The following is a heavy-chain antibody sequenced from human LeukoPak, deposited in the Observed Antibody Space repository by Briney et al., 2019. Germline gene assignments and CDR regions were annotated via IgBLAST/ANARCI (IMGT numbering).Heavy chain of an antibody. CDR3: ARRLGRLRYFDWLLYPSGFDY. CDR2: INHSGST. Sequence: PSETLSLTCAVYGGSFSGYYWSWMRQPPGKGLEWIGEINHSGSTNYNPSLKSRVTISVDTSKNQFSLKLSSVTAADTAVYYCARRLGRLRYFDWLLYPSGFDYWGQGTLVTVSS. D-gene: IGHD3-9*01. J-gene: IGHJ4*02. CDR1: GGSFSGYY. V-gene: IGHV4-34*01.